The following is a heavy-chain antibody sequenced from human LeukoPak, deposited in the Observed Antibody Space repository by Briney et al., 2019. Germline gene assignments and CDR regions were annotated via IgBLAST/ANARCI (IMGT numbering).Heavy chain of an antibody. CDR3: ARDGGYGSGSYYLTNYYYYYMDV. Sequence: SETLSLTCTVSGGSISSYYWSWIRQPAGKGLEWIGRIYTSGSTNYNPSLKSRVTMSVDTSKNQFSLKLSSVTAADTAVYYCARDGGYGSGSYYLTNYYYYYMDVWGKGTTVTVSS. D-gene: IGHD3-10*01. J-gene: IGHJ6*03. V-gene: IGHV4-4*07. CDR2: IYTSGST. CDR1: GGSISSYY.